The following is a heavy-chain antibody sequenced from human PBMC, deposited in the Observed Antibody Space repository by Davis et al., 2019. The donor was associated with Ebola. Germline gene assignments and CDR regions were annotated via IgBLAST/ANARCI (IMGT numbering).Heavy chain of an antibody. CDR1: GYTFTSYA. CDR3: ARDLAYGDYYYYYGMDV. J-gene: IGHJ6*04. V-gene: IGHV7-4-1*02. Sequence: ASVKVSCKASGYTFTSYAMNWVRQAPGQGLEWMGWINTNTGNPTYAQGFTGRFVFSLDTSVSTAYLQISSLKAEDTAVYYCARDLAYGDYYYYYGMDVWGKGTTVTVSS. CDR2: INTNTGNP. D-gene: IGHD4-17*01.